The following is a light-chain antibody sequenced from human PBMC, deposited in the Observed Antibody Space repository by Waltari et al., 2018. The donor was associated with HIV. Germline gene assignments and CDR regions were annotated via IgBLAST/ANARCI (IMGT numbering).Light chain of an antibody. V-gene: IGKV1-39*01. Sequence: IKMTQPPSPLSAFVDARVTITCRASQSISSYLNWYQQKPGKAPKLLIYAASSLQSGVPSRFSGSGSGTDFTLTISSLQPEDFATYYCQQSYSTLVTFGGGTKVEIK. CDR1: QSISSY. CDR3: QQSYSTLVT. J-gene: IGKJ4*01. CDR2: AAS.